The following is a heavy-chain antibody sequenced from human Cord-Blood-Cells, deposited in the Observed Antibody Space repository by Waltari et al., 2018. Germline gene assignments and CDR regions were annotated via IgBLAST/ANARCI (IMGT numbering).Heavy chain of an antibody. CDR3: ARDSDSSSWYWFDP. V-gene: IGHV4-4*07. CDR2: IYTSGST. D-gene: IGHD6-13*01. Sequence: QVQLQESGPGLVKPSEPLSLTCTVSGGSISRYYWSWIRQPAGKGLEWIGRIYTSGSTNYNPSLKSRVTMSVDTSKNQFSLKLSSVTAADTAVYYCARDSDSSSWYWFDPWGQGTLVTVSS. CDR1: GGSISRYY. J-gene: IGHJ5*02.